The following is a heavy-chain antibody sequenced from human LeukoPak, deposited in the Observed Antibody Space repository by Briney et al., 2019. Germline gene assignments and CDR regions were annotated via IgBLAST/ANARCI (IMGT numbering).Heavy chain of an antibody. V-gene: IGHV3-33*08. CDR3: VRDKGSSWGEKYYFEY. CDR1: GFTFSSSG. D-gene: IGHD6-13*01. CDR2: ICVVGINE. Sequence: GGSLRLSCAASGFTFSSSGMHWVRQAPGKGLDWVALICVVGINEYYSDSVKGRFSISRDDSKNTLYLPNNSLRAEDTAVYSCVRDKGSSWGEKYYFEYWGQGTLVTVSS. J-gene: IGHJ4*02.